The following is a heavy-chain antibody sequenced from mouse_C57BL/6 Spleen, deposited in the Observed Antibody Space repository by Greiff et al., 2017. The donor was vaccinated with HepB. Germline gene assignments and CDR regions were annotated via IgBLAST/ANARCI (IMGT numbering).Heavy chain of an antibody. D-gene: IGHD1-1*01. CDR2: IYPRDGST. V-gene: IGHV1-85*01. CDR1: GYTFTSYD. CDR3: AIGDYYGSSSYYYAMDY. J-gene: IGHJ4*01. Sequence: VQLQQSGPELVKPGASVKLSCKASGYTFTSYDINWVKQRPGQGLEWIGWIYPRDGSTKYNEKFKGKATLTVDTSSSTAYMELHSLTSEDSAVYFCAIGDYYGSSSYYYAMDYWGQGTSVTVSS.